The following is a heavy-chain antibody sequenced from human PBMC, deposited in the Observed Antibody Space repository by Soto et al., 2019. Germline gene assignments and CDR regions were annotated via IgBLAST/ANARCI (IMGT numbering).Heavy chain of an antibody. CDR1: GYTFTSYY. CDR2: INPSGGST. V-gene: IGHV1-46*01. Sequence: ASVKVSCKASGYTFTSYYMHWVRQAPGQGREWMGIINPSGGSTSYAQKFQGRVTMTRDTSTSTVYMELSSLRSEDTAVYYCARARDIVATTAKYFQHWGQGTLVTVSS. D-gene: IGHD5-12*01. J-gene: IGHJ1*01. CDR3: ARARDIVATTAKYFQH.